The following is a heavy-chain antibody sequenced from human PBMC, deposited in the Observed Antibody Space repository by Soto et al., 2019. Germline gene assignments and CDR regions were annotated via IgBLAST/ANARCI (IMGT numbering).Heavy chain of an antibody. CDR1: SGPSKSHN. CDR3: VRQGIGFLHGLVDV. J-gene: IGHJ6*01. Sequence: QVQVQQSGPGLVKPSETLSLTCTVSSGPSKSHNWGWIRQPPGRGLEWIGYVYDTWSTSYNPSLKTQVTVPADTSKNRISLTLRFVTAADTAVYDCVRQGIGFLHGLVDVWGQGTTVIVSS. CDR2: VYDTWST. V-gene: IGHV4-59*08. D-gene: IGHD3-10*01.